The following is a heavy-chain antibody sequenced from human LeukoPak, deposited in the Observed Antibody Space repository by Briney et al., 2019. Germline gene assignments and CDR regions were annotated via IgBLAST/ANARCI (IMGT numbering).Heavy chain of an antibody. CDR3: ARASYDFWSGHFDY. V-gene: IGHV4-34*01. CDR2: INHSGST. J-gene: IGHJ4*02. D-gene: IGHD3-3*01. Sequence: SETLSLTCAVYGGSFSGYYWSWIRQPPGKGLEWIGEINHSGSTNYNPSLKSRVTISVDTSKNQFSLNLSSVTAADTAVNYCARASYDFWSGHFDYWGQGTLVTVSS. CDR1: GGSFSGYY.